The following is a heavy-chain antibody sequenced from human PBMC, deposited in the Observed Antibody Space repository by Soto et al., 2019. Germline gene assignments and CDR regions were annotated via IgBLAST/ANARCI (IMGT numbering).Heavy chain of an antibody. CDR2: ISHSGST. J-gene: IGHJ5*02. Sequence: SENLSLTCAVYGGSFSGYYWSWIRQPPGKGLEWIGEISHSGSTNDNPSLKSRVPISVDTSKNQFSLKLSSVTAADTAVYYCARTLRSGGFSVVRYSNGYYWFDPWGQVTLFTVS. V-gene: IGHV4-34*01. CDR1: GGSFSGYY. D-gene: IGHD4-4*01. CDR3: ARTLRSGGFSVVRYSNGYYWFDP.